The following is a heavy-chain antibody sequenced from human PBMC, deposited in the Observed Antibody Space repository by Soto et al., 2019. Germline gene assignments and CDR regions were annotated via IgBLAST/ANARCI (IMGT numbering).Heavy chain of an antibody. J-gene: IGHJ5*02. CDR2: TYYSGST. CDR3: ARGPPIWLQP. D-gene: IGHD5-18*01. Sequence: QVQLQESGPGLVKPSETLSLTCTVSGGSISSYYWSWIRQPPGKGLEWIGSTYYSGSTNYNPTLTSRVTISVDTSKNQFSLKLSSVTAADTAVYYCARGPPIWLQPWGQGTLVTVSS. V-gene: IGHV4-59*13. CDR1: GGSISSYY.